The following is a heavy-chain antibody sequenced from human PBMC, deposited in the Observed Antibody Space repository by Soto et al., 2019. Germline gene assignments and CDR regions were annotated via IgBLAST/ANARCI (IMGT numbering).Heavy chain of an antibody. CDR3: ARSRAPGASDAFDI. V-gene: IGHV1-46*01. Sequence: QVQLVQSGAEVKKPGASVKVSCKASGYTFTRHYIYWVRQAPEEGLQWMGFINPSGGSPVYPQKFQGTVTMTSDTSTTTVYMELSSLRSEDTGVYYCARSRAPGASDAFDIWGQGTMVTVSS. CDR2: INPSGGSP. CDR1: GYTFTRHY. J-gene: IGHJ3*02. D-gene: IGHD2-8*02.